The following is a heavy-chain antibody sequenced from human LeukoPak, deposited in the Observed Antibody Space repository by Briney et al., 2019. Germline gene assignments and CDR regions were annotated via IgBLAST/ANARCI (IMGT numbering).Heavy chain of an antibody. Sequence: GGSLRLSCAASGFTFDDYGMSWVRQAPGKGLEWVSGISWNGGSTGYADSVKGRFTISRDNAKNSLYLQMNSLRAEDTALYYCARRMSAIPYYYDSSGYCSFDYWGQGTLVTVSS. CDR3: ARRMSAIPYYYDSSGYCSFDY. CDR2: ISWNGGST. V-gene: IGHV3-20*04. D-gene: IGHD3-22*01. J-gene: IGHJ4*02. CDR1: GFTFDDYG.